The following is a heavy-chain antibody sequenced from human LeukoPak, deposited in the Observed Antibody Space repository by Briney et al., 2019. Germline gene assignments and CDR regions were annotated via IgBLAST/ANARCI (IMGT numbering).Heavy chain of an antibody. J-gene: IGHJ3*02. CDR2: IIPIFGTA. V-gene: IGHV1-69*05. D-gene: IGHD2-2*01. Sequence: SVKVSCKASGGTFSSYAISWVRQAPGQGLEWMGGIIPIFGTANYAQKFQGRVTITTDESTSTAYMELSSLRSEDTAVYYRATLPAAPVGAFDIWGQGTMVTVSS. CDR3: ATLPAAPVGAFDI. CDR1: GGTFSSYA.